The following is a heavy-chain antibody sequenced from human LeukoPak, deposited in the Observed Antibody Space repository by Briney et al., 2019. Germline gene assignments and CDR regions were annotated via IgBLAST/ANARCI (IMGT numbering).Heavy chain of an antibody. CDR2: VNRDGSET. CDR3: ARNNGMDV. V-gene: IGHV3-7*03. Sequence: AGGSLRLSCAASAFALSSHWMTWVRQVPGRGPEWVANVNRDGSETYYLDSVKGRFTISKDNAKNSLYLQMNSLRAEDTALYHCARNNGMDVWGPGTTVIVSS. CDR1: AFALSSHW. J-gene: IGHJ6*02.